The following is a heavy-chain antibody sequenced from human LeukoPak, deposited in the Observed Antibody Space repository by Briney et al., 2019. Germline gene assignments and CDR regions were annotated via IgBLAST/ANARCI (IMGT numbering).Heavy chain of an antibody. D-gene: IGHD4-23*01. CDR2: INPDSGGT. V-gene: IGHV1-2*02. J-gene: IGHJ4*02. CDR1: GYTFTSYY. Sequence: ASVNVSCKASGYTFTSYYMHWVRQAPGQGLEWMAWINPDSGGTHYAQKFQGRVTVASDTSISTAYMDLSRLTSDDTAVYYCARGGGNSGTDYWGQGTLVTVSS. CDR3: ARGGGNSGTDY.